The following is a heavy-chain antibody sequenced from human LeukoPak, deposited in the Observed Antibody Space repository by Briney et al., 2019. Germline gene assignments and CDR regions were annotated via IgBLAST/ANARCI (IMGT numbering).Heavy chain of an antibody. CDR2: ISAYSTYNGNT. CDR1: GYTFTSYG. Sequence: ASVKVSCKASGYTFTSYGISWVRQAPGQGPEWMGWISAYSTYNGNTNYAQKFQGRVTMTRDTSTSTVYMELSSLRSDDTAVYYCARDPITVTTINLHFDYWGQGALVTASS. D-gene: IGHD4-17*01. J-gene: IGHJ4*02. CDR3: ARDPITVTTINLHFDY. V-gene: IGHV1-18*01.